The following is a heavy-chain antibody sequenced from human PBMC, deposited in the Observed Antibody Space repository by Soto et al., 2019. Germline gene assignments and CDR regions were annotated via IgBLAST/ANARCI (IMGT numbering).Heavy chain of an antibody. CDR3: AKKVNSGSGSQYFDY. J-gene: IGHJ4*02. CDR1: GFTFSSYS. CDR2: FRSSGDDGTT. V-gene: IGHV3-23*01. Sequence: GGSLRLSCAASGFTFSSYSMSWVRQAPGKGLEWVSGFRSSGDDGTTYYADSVKGRFTISRDNSKNTLFLQMDNLRAEDTAIYYCAKKVNSGSGSQYFDYWGQGTPVTVSS. D-gene: IGHD3-10*01.